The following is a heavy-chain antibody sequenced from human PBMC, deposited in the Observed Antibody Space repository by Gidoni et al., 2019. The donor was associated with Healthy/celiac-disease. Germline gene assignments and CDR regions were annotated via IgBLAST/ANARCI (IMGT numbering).Heavy chain of an antibody. Sequence: EVQLVESGGGLVQPGGSLRLSCAASGFTVSSNYMSWVRQAPGKGLEWVSVIYSGGSTYYADSVKGRFTISRDNSKNTLYLQMNSLRAEDTAVYYCARDGGAVTYYDILTGYYPYYYGMDVWGQGTTVTVSS. D-gene: IGHD3-9*01. CDR3: ARDGGAVTYYDILTGYYPYYYGMDV. J-gene: IGHJ6*02. CDR2: IYSGGST. V-gene: IGHV3-66*01. CDR1: GFTVSSNY.